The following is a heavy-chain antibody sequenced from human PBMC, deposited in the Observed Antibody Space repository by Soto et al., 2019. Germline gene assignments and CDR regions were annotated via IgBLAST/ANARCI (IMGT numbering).Heavy chain of an antibody. D-gene: IGHD1-1*01. J-gene: IGHJ4*02. CDR1: GFTFSTSA. CDR2: ISGGGGTT. V-gene: IGHV3-23*01. Sequence: LRLSCAASGFTFSTSAMGWVRQGPGKGLEWVSLISGGGGTTYYANSVKGRFTISRDNSKNTLYLQINSLRAEDTAVYFCATQDFRGATGTTWGQGTLVTVSS. CDR3: ATQDFRGATGTT.